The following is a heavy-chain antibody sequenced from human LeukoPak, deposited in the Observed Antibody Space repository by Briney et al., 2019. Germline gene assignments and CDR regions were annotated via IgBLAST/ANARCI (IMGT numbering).Heavy chain of an antibody. CDR1: GGSISSSSYY. CDR2: IYHSGST. V-gene: IGHV4-39*07. Sequence: SETLSLTCTVSGGSISSSSYYWGWIRQPPGKGLEWIGYIYHSGSTYYNPSLKSRVTISVDRSKNQFSLKLSSVTAADTAVYYCARDYYYYGMDVWGQGTTVTVSS. J-gene: IGHJ6*02. CDR3: ARDYYYYGMDV.